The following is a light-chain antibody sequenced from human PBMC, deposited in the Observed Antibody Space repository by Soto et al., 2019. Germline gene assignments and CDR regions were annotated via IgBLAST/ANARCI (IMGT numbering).Light chain of an antibody. CDR1: QSVSSSY. CDR2: GAF. CDR3: QQYGSSPST. Sequence: EIVLTQSPGTLSLSPGERATLSFMASQSVSSSYLAWYQQKPGQAPRLLIYGAFRRVTGIPDRFSGSGSGTDFTLTISRLEPEDFAVYYCQQYGSSPSTFGRGTKVDIK. J-gene: IGKJ1*01. V-gene: IGKV3-20*01.